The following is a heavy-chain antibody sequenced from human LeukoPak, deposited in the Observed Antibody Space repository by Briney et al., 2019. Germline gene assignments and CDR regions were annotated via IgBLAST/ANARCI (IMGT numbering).Heavy chain of an antibody. CDR1: GFTFSSYA. D-gene: IGHD3-22*01. CDR2: ISYDGSNK. J-gene: IGHJ4*02. CDR3: ARNYYDSSGYYYSLGY. V-gene: IGHV3-30-3*01. Sequence: GRSLRLSCAASGFTFSSYAMHWVRQAPGKGLEWVAVISYDGSNKYYADSVKGRFTISRDNSKNTLYLQVNSLRAEDTAVYYCARNYYDSSGYYYSLGYWGQGTLVTVSS.